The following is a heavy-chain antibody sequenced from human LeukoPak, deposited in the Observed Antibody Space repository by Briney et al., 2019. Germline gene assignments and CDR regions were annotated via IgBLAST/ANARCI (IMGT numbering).Heavy chain of an antibody. J-gene: IGHJ3*02. CDR3: AREQYYYDSSGYSEEAFDI. CDR2: IYSGGST. D-gene: IGHD3-22*01. V-gene: IGHV3-53*01. CDR1: GFTVSSNY. Sequence: PGGSLRLSCAASGFTVSSNYMSWVRQAPGKGLEWVSVIYSGGSTYYADSVKGRFTISRDNSKNTLYLQMNSLRAEDTAVYYCAREQYYYDSSGYSEEAFDIWGQGTMVTVSS.